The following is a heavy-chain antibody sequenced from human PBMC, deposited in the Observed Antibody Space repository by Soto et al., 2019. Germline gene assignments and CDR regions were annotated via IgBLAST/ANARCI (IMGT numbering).Heavy chain of an antibody. CDR1: GGSMSNNH. D-gene: IGHD5-18*01. CDR3: AGTYSSRFDY. Sequence: SETLSLTCTVSGGSMSNNHWSWIRQPPGKGLEWIGYIYYSGGINYNPSLKGRVTISVDTSKNQFSLKLNSVTAADTAVYYCAGTYSSRFDYWGQGALVTVSS. V-gene: IGHV4-59*08. J-gene: IGHJ4*02. CDR2: IYYSGGI.